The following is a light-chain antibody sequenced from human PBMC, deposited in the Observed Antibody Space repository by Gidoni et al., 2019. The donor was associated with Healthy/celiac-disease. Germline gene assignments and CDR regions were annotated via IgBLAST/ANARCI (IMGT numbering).Light chain of an antibody. CDR1: QSVSSY. Sequence: DIVFTQSPVTLSLSPGERATLSCRASQSVSSYLAWYQQKPGQAPRLLIYDASNRATGIPARFSGSGSGTDFTLTISSLEPEDFAVYYCQQRSNWPPAITFGQGTRLEIK. CDR3: QQRSNWPPAIT. V-gene: IGKV3-11*01. J-gene: IGKJ5*01. CDR2: DAS.